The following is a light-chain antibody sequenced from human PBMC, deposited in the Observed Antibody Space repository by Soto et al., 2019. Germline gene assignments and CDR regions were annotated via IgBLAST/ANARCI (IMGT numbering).Light chain of an antibody. CDR3: QQYNNWPPGFT. CDR2: GAS. V-gene: IGKV3-15*01. Sequence: EIVMTQSPATLSVSPGERATLSCRASQSVSSNLAWYQQKPGQAPRLLIYGASTRATGIPARFSGSGSGTEFTLTISSLQSEDFAVYYCQQYNNWPPGFTFGRGTKLEIK. J-gene: IGKJ2*01. CDR1: QSVSSN.